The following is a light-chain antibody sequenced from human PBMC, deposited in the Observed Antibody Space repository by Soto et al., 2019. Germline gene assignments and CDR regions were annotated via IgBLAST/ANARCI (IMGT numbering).Light chain of an antibody. V-gene: IGKV4-1*01. Sequence: DIVMTQSPDSLAVSLGERATINCKSSQSVLYSSKNKNYLSWYQQKPGQPPKLLIYWASIRESGVPDRFTGSGSETDFTLTISSLQAEDVAVYYCQQYYSTPVTFGQGIKLEIK. CDR3: QQYYSTPVT. J-gene: IGKJ2*01. CDR1: QSVLYSSKNKNY. CDR2: WAS.